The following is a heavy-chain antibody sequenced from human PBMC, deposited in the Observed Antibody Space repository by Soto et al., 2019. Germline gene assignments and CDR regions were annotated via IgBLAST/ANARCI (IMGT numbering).Heavy chain of an antibody. D-gene: IGHD3-3*01. CDR1: GGSFSGYY. J-gene: IGHJ4*02. Sequence: SSETLSLTCAVYGGSFSGYYWSWIRQPPGKGLEWIGEINHSGSTNYNPSLKSRVTISVDTSKNQFSLKLSSVTAADTAVYYCARFKYYDFWSGYYTYDYYFDYWGQGTLVT. CDR2: INHSGST. CDR3: ARFKYYDFWSGYYTYDYYFDY. V-gene: IGHV4-34*01.